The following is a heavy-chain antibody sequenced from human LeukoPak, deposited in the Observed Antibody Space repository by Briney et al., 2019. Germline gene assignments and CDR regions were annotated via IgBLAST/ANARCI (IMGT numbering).Heavy chain of an antibody. CDR3: ARDESGNTVTSNFDY. V-gene: IGHV1-46*01. CDR2: INPSGGST. J-gene: IGHJ4*02. CDR1: GYTFTSYY. D-gene: IGHD4-17*01. Sequence: ASVKVSCKASGYTFTSYYMHWVRQAPGQGLEWMGIINPSGGSTSYAQKFQGRVTMTRDTPTSTVYMELSSLRSEDTAVYYCARDESGNTVTSNFDYWGQGTLVTVSS.